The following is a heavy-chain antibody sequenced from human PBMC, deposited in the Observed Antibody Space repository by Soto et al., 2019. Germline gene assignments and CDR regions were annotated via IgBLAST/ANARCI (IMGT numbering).Heavy chain of an antibody. D-gene: IGHD6-13*01. Sequence: EVQLVESGGGLVQPGGSLRLSCVASGFSFSNYNMNWVRQAPGKGLEWVSYITDSSDTVHYADSVRGRFTISRDNAQNSLYLEMTSLRVEDTGVYYCARDTGRASADLWGQGTLVTVSS. CDR1: GFSFSNYN. J-gene: IGHJ5*02. CDR2: ITDSSDTV. V-gene: IGHV3-48*01. CDR3: ARDTGRASADL.